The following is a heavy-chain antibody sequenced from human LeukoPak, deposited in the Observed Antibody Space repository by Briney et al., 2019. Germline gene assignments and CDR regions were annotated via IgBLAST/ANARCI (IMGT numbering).Heavy chain of an antibody. D-gene: IGHD6-13*01. CDR3: AREASIAAAGSAFDI. J-gene: IGHJ3*02. Sequence: SETLSLTCTVSGGSISSYYWSWIRQPPGKGLEWIGYIYYSGSTNYNPSLKSRVTISVDTSKNQFSLKLSSVTAADTAVYYCAREASIAAAGSAFDIWGQGTMVTVSS. V-gene: IGHV4-59*01. CDR2: IYYSGST. CDR1: GGSISSYY.